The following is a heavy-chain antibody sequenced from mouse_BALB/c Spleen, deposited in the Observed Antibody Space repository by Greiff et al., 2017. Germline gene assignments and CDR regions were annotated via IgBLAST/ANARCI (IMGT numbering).Heavy chain of an antibody. CDR1: GYAFSSYW. D-gene: IGHD1-1*01. CDR2: IYPGDGDT. V-gene: IGHV1-80*01. J-gene: IGHJ3*01. Sequence: QVHVKQSGAELVRPGSSVKISCKASGYAFSSYWMNWVKQRPGQGLEWIGQIYPGDGDTNYNGKFKGKATLTADKSSSTAYMQLSSLTSEDSAVYFCATYYYGSSEAYWGQGTLVTVSA. CDR3: ATYYYGSSEAY.